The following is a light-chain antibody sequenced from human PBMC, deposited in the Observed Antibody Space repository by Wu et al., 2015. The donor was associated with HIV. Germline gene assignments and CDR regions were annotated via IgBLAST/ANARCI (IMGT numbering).Light chain of an antibody. J-gene: IGKJ5*01. CDR3: QQASNWPLT. Sequence: EIVLTQSPATLSLSPGERATLSCRANQSVTYYLAWYQQKPGQALRLLIHDVSSRATGIPARFSGSGSGTDFTLTISSLEPEDFAVYYCQQASNWPLTFGQGTRLEIK. CDR2: DVS. CDR1: QSVTYY. V-gene: IGKV3-11*01.